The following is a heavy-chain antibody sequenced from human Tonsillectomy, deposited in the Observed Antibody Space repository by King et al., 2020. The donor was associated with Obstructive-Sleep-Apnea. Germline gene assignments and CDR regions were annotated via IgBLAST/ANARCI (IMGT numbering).Heavy chain of an antibody. CDR1: GFTFGDYA. CDR3: TRSYDFWRCYFVSYSFDY. J-gene: IGHJ4*02. D-gene: IGHD3-3*01. Sequence: VQLVESGGGLVQPGRSLRLSCTASGFTFGDYAMSWFRQAPGKGLEWVGFIRSKAYGGTTEYAASVKGRFTISRDDSKSIAYLQMNSLKTEDTAVYYCTRSYDFWRCYFVSYSFDYWGQGTLVTVSS. CDR2: IRSKAYGGTT. V-gene: IGHV3-49*03.